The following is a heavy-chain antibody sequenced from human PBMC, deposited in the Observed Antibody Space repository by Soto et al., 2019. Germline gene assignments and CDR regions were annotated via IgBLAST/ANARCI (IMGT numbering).Heavy chain of an antibody. V-gene: IGHV4-31*03. CDR3: ARVPSVGAPFWFDP. Sequence: TLSLTCTVSGGSISSGGYYWSWIRQHPGKGLEWIGYIYYSGSTYYNPSLKSRVTISVDPSKNQFSLKLSSVTAADTAVYYCARVPSVGAPFWFDPWGQATLVTVSS. CDR1: GGSISSGGYY. J-gene: IGHJ5*02. CDR2: IYYSGST. D-gene: IGHD1-26*01.